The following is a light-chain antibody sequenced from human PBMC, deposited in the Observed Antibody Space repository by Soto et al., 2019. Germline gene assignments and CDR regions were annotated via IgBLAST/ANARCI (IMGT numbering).Light chain of an antibody. CDR3: MQGTEFPLT. Sequence: DIWMTQTLLFSPVTLGQQASISCTSSQNLVYSDGNTYFSWLHQRPGQPQRLLIYKISNRFSGVPDRFSGSGAGKDFTLTISRVEPEDVGVYYCMQGTEFPLTFGGGTKVDIK. J-gene: IGKJ4*01. V-gene: IGKV2-24*01. CDR2: KIS. CDR1: QNLVYSDGNTY.